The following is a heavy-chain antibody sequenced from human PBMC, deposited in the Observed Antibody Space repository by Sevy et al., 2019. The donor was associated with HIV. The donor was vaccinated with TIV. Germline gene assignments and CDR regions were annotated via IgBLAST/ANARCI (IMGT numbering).Heavy chain of an antibody. CDR1: GYSINNGYY. J-gene: IGHJ4*02. D-gene: IGHD6-13*01. CDR3: ARDIASVDY. V-gene: IGHV4-38-2*02. Sequence: SETLSLTCTVSGYSINNGYYWGWIRQPPGKGLEWIGTIYHSGSTYYNPSLESRVTISVDTSKNQFSLNLTSVTAADTAVYYCARDIASVDYRGQGTLVTVSS. CDR2: IYHSGST.